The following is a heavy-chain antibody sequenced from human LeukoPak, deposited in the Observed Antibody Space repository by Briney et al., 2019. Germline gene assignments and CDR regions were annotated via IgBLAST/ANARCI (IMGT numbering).Heavy chain of an antibody. Sequence: GESLKISCKASGHGFSSYWIGWVRQMPGKGLECMGVISPGDSDTRYSPSFQGQVTISADRSISTAYLQWSSLTASDTAMYYCARRACSGDSCLDYWGQGTLVTVSS. J-gene: IGHJ4*02. D-gene: IGHD2-21*01. CDR1: GHGFSSYW. V-gene: IGHV5-51*01. CDR2: ISPGDSDT. CDR3: ARRACSGDSCLDY.